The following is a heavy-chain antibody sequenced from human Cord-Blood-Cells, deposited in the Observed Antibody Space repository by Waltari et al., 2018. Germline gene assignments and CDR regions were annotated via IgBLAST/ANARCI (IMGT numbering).Heavy chain of an antibody. CDR1: GYTFTGYY. Sequence: QVQLVQSGAEVKKPGASVKVSCKASGYTFTGYYMHWVRQAPGQGREWMGWINPNSGGTNDAKKFQGRVTMTRDTSISTAYMELSRLRSDDTAVYYCATATYYYDSSGYPDYYYGMDVWGQGTTVTVSS. V-gene: IGHV1-2*02. J-gene: IGHJ6*02. CDR2: INPNSGGT. CDR3: ATATYYYDSSGYPDYYYGMDV. D-gene: IGHD3-22*01.